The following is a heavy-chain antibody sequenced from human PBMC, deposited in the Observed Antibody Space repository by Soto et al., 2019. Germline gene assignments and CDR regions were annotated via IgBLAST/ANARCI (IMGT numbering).Heavy chain of an antibody. Sequence: ASVKVSCKSSGYTFTSYGISWVRQAPGQGLEWMGWISAYNGNTNYAQKLQGRVTMTTDTSTSTAYMELRSLRSDDTAVYYCATVPVAGGYCSGGSCYHWSDPWGQGTLVTVSS. V-gene: IGHV1-18*01. D-gene: IGHD2-15*01. CDR3: ATVPVAGGYCSGGSCYHWSDP. CDR2: ISAYNGNT. CDR1: GYTFTSYG. J-gene: IGHJ5*02.